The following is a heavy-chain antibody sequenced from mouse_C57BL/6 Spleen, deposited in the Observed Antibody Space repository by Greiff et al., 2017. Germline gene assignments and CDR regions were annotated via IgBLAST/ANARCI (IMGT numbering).Heavy chain of an antibody. CDR3: AREELYGSSYFDD. Sequence: QVQLQQSGAELAKPGASVKLSCKASGYTFTSYWMHWVKQRPGQGLEWIGYINPSSGYTQYNQKFKDKATLTADKSSSTAYMQLSSLTYEDSAGDYCAREELYGSSYFDDWGQGTTLTVSS. V-gene: IGHV1-7*01. J-gene: IGHJ2*01. D-gene: IGHD1-1*01. CDR2: INPSSGYT. CDR1: GYTFTSYW.